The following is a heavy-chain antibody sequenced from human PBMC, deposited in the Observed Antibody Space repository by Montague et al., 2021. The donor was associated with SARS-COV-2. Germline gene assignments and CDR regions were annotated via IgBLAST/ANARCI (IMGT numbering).Heavy chain of an antibody. Sequence: SETLSLTCTVYGGSISSYYWSWIRQPAGKGLEWIGRIYSSGSTNYNPSLKSRVTMSVDTSRNQFSLKLTSVTAADTAVYYCARGMWSLWSGALRAGKDGFEPWGQGTLVTVSS. D-gene: IGHD3-10*01. V-gene: IGHV4-4*07. CDR1: GGSISSYY. J-gene: IGHJ5*02. CDR3: ARGMWSLWSGALRAGKDGFEP. CDR2: IYSSGST.